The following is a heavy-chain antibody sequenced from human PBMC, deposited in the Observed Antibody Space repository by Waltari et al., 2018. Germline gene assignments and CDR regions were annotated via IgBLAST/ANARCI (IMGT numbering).Heavy chain of an antibody. CDR1: VYTLSDLS. J-gene: IGHJ3*02. CDR3: TTGFQFGGGFYFDAFDI. D-gene: IGHD3-22*01. CDR2: FDPEDGET. V-gene: IGHV1-24*01. Sequence: QVQLVQSGAEVKKPGASVKVSCKVSVYTLSDLSMHWVRQVPGKGLEWMGSFDPEDGETIYAQKFQGRVTMTEDTSTDTAYMELSSLRSEDTALYFCTTGFQFGGGFYFDAFDIWGQGTMVTVSS.